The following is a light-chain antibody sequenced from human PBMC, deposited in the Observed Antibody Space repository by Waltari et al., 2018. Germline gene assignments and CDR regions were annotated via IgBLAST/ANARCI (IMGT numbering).Light chain of an antibody. CDR1: ESVRDN. V-gene: IGKV3-15*01. J-gene: IGKJ1*01. CDR2: GAS. Sequence: EILLTQSPVTLSVSPGEGATLSCRASESVRDNLAWYQQKPGQPPRLLIYGASTRAPNVPGRFSGRGSGTEFTLTVSTVQPEDFAIYYCQQYNNGPPASFGQGTKVEIK. CDR3: QQYNNGPPAS.